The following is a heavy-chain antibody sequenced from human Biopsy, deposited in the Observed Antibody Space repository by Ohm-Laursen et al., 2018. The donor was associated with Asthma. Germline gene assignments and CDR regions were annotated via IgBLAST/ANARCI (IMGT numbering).Heavy chain of an antibody. D-gene: IGHD3-3*02. CDR2: IKHDGSEK. J-gene: IGHJ1*01. CDR3: ARTFHFWSPYHAEHYQL. V-gene: IGHV3-7*01. Sequence: SLRLSCAASGFTFGDYCMSCVRQVPGQGLEWVANIKHDGSEKHHVDSLKGRFTISRDNAKNSLYLQMNSLRAEDTAVYYCARTFHFWSPYHAEHYQLWGQGTLVTVSS. CDR1: GFTFGDYC.